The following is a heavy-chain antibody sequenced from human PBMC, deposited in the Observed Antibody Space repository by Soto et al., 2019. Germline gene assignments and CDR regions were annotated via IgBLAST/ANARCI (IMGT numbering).Heavy chain of an antibody. V-gene: IGHV3-64*01. J-gene: IGHJ6*02. D-gene: IGHD2-21*01. CDR1: GFTFSSYA. CDR3: TRRIPFGYDMDV. CDR2: ITSNGGNT. Sequence: EVQLVESGGGLVQPGGSLRLSCAASGFTFSSYAMHWVRQAPGKGLEYVSAITSNGGNTDYASSVKGRFTISRDNSKNTLYLQMGSLTAEDMAVYYCTRRIPFGYDMDVWGQGTTVTVSS.